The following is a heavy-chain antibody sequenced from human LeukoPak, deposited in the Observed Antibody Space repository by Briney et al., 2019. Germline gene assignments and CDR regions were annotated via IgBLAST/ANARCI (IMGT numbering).Heavy chain of an antibody. D-gene: IGHD2-15*01. J-gene: IGHJ4*02. CDR3: ATSTAGYCSGGNSLDY. CDR2: IYGCGST. V-gene: IGHV3-66*03. CDR1: GFTVSTNY. Sequence: PGGSLRLSCAASGFTVSTNYMSWVRQAPGKGLEWVSLIYGCGSTYCADSVKGRFTISRDNSKNTLWLQINSLRAEDTAVYYCATSTAGYCSGGNSLDYWGQGTLVTVSS.